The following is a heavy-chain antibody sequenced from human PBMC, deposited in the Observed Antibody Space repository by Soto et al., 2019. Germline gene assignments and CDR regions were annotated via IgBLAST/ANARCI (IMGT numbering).Heavy chain of an antibody. J-gene: IGHJ6*03. CDR1: GFTFRSYW. V-gene: IGHV3-66*01. D-gene: IGHD2-15*01. CDR2: IYSGGST. CDR3: ARLLPYYMDV. Sequence: GGSLRLSCAASGFTFRSYWMHWVRQAPGKGLVWVSVIYSGGSTYYADSVKGRFTISRDNSKNTLYLQMNSLRAEDTAVYYCARLLPYYMDVWGKGTTVTVSS.